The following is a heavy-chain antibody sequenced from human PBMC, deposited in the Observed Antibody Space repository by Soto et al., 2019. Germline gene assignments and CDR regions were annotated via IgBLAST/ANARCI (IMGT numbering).Heavy chain of an antibody. J-gene: IGHJ6*02. CDR2: IYPGDSDT. Sequence: GESLKISCKGSGYRFTNYWIGWVRQMPGKGLEWMGIIYPGDSDTRYSPSFQGQVTISADKSISTAYLQWSSLKASDTAMYYCARTTNDYPIPREDYYYGMDVWGQGTTVTVSS. CDR3: ARTTNDYPIPREDYYYGMDV. D-gene: IGHD2-8*01. CDR1: GYRFTNYW. V-gene: IGHV5-51*01.